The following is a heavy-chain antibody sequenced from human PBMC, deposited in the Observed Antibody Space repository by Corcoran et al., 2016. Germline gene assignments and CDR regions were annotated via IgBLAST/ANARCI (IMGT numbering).Heavy chain of an antibody. CDR1: GYTFSDYN. D-gene: IGHD6-13*01. CDR2: INPNSDGT. V-gene: IGHV1-2*02. J-gene: IGHJ6*02. CDR3: ARDRDPYSTTNPTMDV. Sequence: QVQLVQSGAEVKKPGASVKVSCKASGYTFSDYNMHWVRQAPGQGLEWMGWINPNSDGTNYAQKFQGRVTMTSDTSISAAYMERSSLRSDDTAVYYCARDRDPYSTTNPTMDVWGQGTTVTVSS.